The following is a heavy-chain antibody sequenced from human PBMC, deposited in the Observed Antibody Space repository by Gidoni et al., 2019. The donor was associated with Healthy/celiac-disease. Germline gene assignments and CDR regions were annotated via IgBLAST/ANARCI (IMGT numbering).Heavy chain of an antibody. CDR1: GYSFTSYW. V-gene: IGHV5-51*01. CDR2: IYPGDSDT. CDR3: ARHKLERHEGFYFDY. J-gene: IGHJ4*02. Sequence: EVQLVQSGAEVKKPGASPKISCKGSGYSFTSYWIGWVRQMPGKGLEWMGIIYPGDSDTRYSPSFQGQVTISADKSISTAYLQWSSLKASDTAMYYCARHKLERHEGFYFDYWGQGTLVTVSS. D-gene: IGHD1-1*01.